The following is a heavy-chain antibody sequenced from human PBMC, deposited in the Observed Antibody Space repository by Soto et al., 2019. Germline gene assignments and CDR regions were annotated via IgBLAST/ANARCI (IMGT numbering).Heavy chain of an antibody. CDR3: ARAPYRSGWSEHDAFDI. CDR1: GFTFSSYW. D-gene: IGHD6-19*01. V-gene: IGHV3-74*01. J-gene: IGHJ3*02. CDR2: INSDGSST. Sequence: AGGSLRLSCAASGFTFSSYWMHWVRQAPGKGLVWVSRINSDGSSTSYADSVKGRFTISRDNAKNTLYLQMNSLRAEDTAVYYCARAPYRSGWSEHDAFDIWGQGTMVTVSS.